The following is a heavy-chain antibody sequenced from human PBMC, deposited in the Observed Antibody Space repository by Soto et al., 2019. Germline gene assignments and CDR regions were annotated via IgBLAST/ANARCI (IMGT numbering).Heavy chain of an antibody. Sequence: SVKVSCKASGFTFADSAVQWVRQARGQRLELIGRIVVDSGNTKYAQRFTERVTISWDMSTTTAFMELRSLRSEDTAVYYCATANHTSPFDFWGLGTLVTV. CDR1: GFTFADSA. D-gene: IGHD1-26*01. J-gene: IGHJ4*02. CDR3: ATANHTSPFDF. CDR2: IVVDSGNT. V-gene: IGHV1-58*01.